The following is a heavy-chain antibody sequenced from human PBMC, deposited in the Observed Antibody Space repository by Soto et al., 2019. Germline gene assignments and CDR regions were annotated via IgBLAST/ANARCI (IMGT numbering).Heavy chain of an antibody. CDR1: GGTFSSYA. V-gene: IGHV1-69*12. D-gene: IGHD3-10*01. CDR2: ITPIFGTA. J-gene: IGHJ6*02. CDR3: ATMKGGSQYYYYGLDV. Sequence: QVQLVQSGAEVKKPGSSVKVSCKASGGTFSSYAISWVRQAPGLGLEWMGGITPIFGTADYAQKFQGRVTITADESTSTAYMELSSLRSEDTAVYYCATMKGGSQYYYYGLDVWGQGTTVTVSS.